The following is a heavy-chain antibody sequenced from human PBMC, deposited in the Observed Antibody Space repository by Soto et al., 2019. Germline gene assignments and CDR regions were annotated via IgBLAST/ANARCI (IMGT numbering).Heavy chain of an antibody. CDR2: LKSDGSST. Sequence: EVQLVESGGGLVKPGGSLRLSCAASGFTFSSYWMHWVRQAPGKGLVWVSRLKSDGSSTAYADSVKGRFTISRDNAKNTLYLQMNSLRAEDTAVYYCARAKGSWYFDLWGRDTLVTVSS. CDR1: GFTFSSYW. CDR3: ARAKGSWYFDL. J-gene: IGHJ2*01. V-gene: IGHV3-74*02.